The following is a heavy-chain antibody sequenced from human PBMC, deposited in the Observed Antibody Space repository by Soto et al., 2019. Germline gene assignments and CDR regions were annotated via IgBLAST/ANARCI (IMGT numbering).Heavy chain of an antibody. J-gene: IGHJ4*02. CDR2: INHSGST. CDR1: GGSFNGYY. CDR3: AVNNFWSGFSRSDVSDRFDY. Sequence: GALSLTCAVCGGSFNGYYWSWIRQPPGKGLEWIGEINHSGSTNYNPSLKSRVTISVDTSKNQFSLKLSSVTAADTAVYYCAVNNFWSGFSRSDVSDRFDYRGQRP. V-gene: IGHV4-34*01. D-gene: IGHD3-3*01.